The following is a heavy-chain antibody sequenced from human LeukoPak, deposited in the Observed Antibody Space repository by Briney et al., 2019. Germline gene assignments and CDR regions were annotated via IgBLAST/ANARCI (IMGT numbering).Heavy chain of an antibody. CDR3: AKDRITIFGVVNRYDAFDI. CDR2: ISWDGGST. J-gene: IGHJ3*02. V-gene: IGHV3-43*01. CDR1: GFTFDDYT. Sequence: PGGSLRLSCAASGFTFDDYTMHWVRQAPGKGLEWVSLISWDGGSTYYADSVKGRFTISRDNSKNSLYLQMNSLRTEDTALNYCAKDRITIFGVVNRYDAFDIWGQGTMVTVSS. D-gene: IGHD3-3*01.